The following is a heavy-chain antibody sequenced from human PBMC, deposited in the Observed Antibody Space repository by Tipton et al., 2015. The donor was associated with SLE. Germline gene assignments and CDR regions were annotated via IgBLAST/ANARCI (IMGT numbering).Heavy chain of an antibody. CDR3: ARENSGSRDEYYYYYMDV. D-gene: IGHD1-26*01. CDR1: RYSISSGYS. J-gene: IGHJ6*03. V-gene: IGHV4-38-2*02. Sequence: TLSLTCTVSRYSISSGYSWGWVRQPPGKGLEWIASIYHRGNTYYNPSLESRVTISVDTTNNYFSLTLTSVTAADTALYYCARENSGSRDEYYYYYMDVWGKGTAVTVSS. CDR2: IYHRGNT.